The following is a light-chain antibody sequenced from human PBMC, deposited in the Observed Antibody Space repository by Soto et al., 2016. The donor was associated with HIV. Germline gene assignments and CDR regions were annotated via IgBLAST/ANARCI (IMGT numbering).Light chain of an antibody. CDR3: QVWDMITEHRV. J-gene: IGLJ3*02. CDR1: DIGTKS. Sequence: SYVLTQSPPLSVAPGKTATLTCRGNDIGTKSVQWYQQKPGQAPILVVYDDNDRPSGIPERFSGSNSGNTATLTISRVEAGDEADFYCQVWDMITEHRVFGGGTKLTAL. V-gene: IGLV3-21*03. CDR2: DDN.